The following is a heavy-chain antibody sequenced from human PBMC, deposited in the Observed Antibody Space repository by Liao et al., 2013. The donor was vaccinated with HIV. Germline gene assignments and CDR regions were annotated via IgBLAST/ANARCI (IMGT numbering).Heavy chain of an antibody. CDR3: ARGRGYYDSSSSGVRDAFDI. CDR1: GGSISSGSYY. Sequence: QVQLQESGPGLVKPSQTLSLTCTVSGGSISSGSYYWSWIRQPAGKGLEWIGRIYTSGSTNYNPSLKSRVTISVDTSKNQFSLKLTSVTAADTAVYYCARGRGYYDSSSSGVRDAFDIWGQGTMVTVSS. V-gene: IGHV4-61*02. CDR2: IYTSGST. J-gene: IGHJ3*02. D-gene: IGHD3-22*01.